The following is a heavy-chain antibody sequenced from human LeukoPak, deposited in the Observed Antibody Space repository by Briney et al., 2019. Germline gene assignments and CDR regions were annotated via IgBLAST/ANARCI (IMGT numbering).Heavy chain of an antibody. D-gene: IGHD2-2*01. CDR1: GGSFSGYC. CDR3: ARGLVGSSTSLTDGDAFDI. Sequence: SETLSLTCAVYGGSFSGYCWSWIRQPPGKGLEWIGEINHSGSTNYNPSLKSRVTISVDTSKDQFSLKLSSVTAADTAVYYCARGLVGSSTSLTDGDAFDIWGQGTMVTVSS. V-gene: IGHV4-34*01. CDR2: INHSGST. J-gene: IGHJ3*02.